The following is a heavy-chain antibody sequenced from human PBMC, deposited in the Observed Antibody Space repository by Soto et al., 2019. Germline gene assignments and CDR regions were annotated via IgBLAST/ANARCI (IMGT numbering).Heavy chain of an antibody. CDR1: GFTFSNYA. CDR3: ARETYYSGNLLGNLGL. CDR2: VPSEGGTQ. Sequence: QVQLVESGGGVVQPGRSLRLSCAASGFTFSNYAMQWVRQAPVKGLEWVAVVPSEGGTQIYADSVQGRFTISRDNSKNSLYLQMKSRSTEDAALYYCARETYYSGNLLGNLGLWCRGTLVIVSA. V-gene: IGHV3-30-3*01. D-gene: IGHD5-12*01. J-gene: IGHJ2*01.